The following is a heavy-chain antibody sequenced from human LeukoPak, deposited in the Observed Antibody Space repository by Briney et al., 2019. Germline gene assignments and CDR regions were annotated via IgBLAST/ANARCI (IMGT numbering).Heavy chain of an antibody. D-gene: IGHD3-10*01. J-gene: IGHJ3*02. Sequence: PSETLSLTCTVSGGSISSYYWSWIRQPPGKGLEWIGYIYYSGSTNYNPSLKSRVTISVDTSKNQFSLKLSSVTAADTAVYYCARDHTFFGETGGAFDIWGQGTMVTVSS. V-gene: IGHV4-59*01. CDR3: ARDHTFFGETGGAFDI. CDR2: IYYSGST. CDR1: GGSISSYY.